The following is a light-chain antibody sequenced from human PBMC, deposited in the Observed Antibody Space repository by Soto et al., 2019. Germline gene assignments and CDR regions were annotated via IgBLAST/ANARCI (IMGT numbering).Light chain of an antibody. CDR3: HEDYAWPPIS. V-gene: IGKV3-15*01. CDR2: GGS. J-gene: IGKJ5*01. Sequence: THSQGTLSLSPEGRTTLSCKNSQSVSSNLAGCQQKPGQAPRLLIYGGSIRDTGITARFSGSGSWTEFTITISSLQEEDDAVLYCHEDYAWPPISFGEGTRLEIK. CDR1: QSVSSN.